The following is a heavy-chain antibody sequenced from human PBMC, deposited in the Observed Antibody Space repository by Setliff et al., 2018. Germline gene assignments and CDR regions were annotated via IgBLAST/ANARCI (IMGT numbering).Heavy chain of an antibody. CDR2: IYYSGST. D-gene: IGHD3-10*01. CDR3: ARHKSNGSGSYPSLYMDV. Sequence: SETLSLTCRVSGGSISSGNYYWGLIRQPPGKELEWVATIYYSGSTYSNPSLKSRLIISVDAPDNQFSVKLSSVTAADTAVYYCARHKSNGSGSYPSLYMDVWGKGIMVTVSS. CDR1: GGSISSGNYY. V-gene: IGHV4-39*01. J-gene: IGHJ6*03.